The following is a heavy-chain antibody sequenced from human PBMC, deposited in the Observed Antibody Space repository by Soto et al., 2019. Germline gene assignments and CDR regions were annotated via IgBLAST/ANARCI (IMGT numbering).Heavy chain of an antibody. CDR1: GGTFSSYA. V-gene: IGHV1-69*01. CDR2: IIPIFGTA. CDR3: ASRTPRYDFWSAYFPSDYYYGMDV. J-gene: IGHJ6*02. Sequence: QVQLVQSGAEVKKPGSSVKVSCKASGGTFSSYAISWVRQAPGQGLEWMGGIIPIFGTANYAQKFQGRVTITADESTSTAYLELSSLRSEDTAVYHCASRTPRYDFWSAYFPSDYYYGMDVWGQGTTVTVSS. D-gene: IGHD3-3*01.